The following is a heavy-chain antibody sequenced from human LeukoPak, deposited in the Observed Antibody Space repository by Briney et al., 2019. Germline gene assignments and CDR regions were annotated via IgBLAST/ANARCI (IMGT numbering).Heavy chain of an antibody. CDR1: GFTFSSYA. V-gene: IGHV3-15*01. CDR2: IKSKTDGGTT. D-gene: IGHD2-2*01. J-gene: IGHJ4*02. CDR3: TTGDIHCSSTSCYSGPDY. Sequence: GGSLRLSCAASGFTFSSYAMSWVRQAPGKGLEWVGRIKSKTDGGTTDYAAPVKGRFTISRDDSKNTLYLQMNSLKTEDTAVYYCTTGDIHCSSTSCYSGPDYWGQGTLVTVSS.